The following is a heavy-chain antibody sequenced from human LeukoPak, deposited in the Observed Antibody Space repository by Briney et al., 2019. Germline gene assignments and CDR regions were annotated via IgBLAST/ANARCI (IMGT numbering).Heavy chain of an antibody. CDR2: INPKSGGT. CDR3: ARDDTTTTSSGTRYYYMDV. CDR1: GYTLTGDY. V-gene: IGHV1-2*02. J-gene: IGHJ6*03. D-gene: IGHD1-1*01. Sequence: ASVKVSCKASGYTLTGDYMHCVPDAPGPGREWMGWINPKSGGTNYAQKFQGRVTMTRETSISTAYMELSRLRSDDTALYYCARDDTTTTSSGTRYYYMDVWGKGTTVTISS.